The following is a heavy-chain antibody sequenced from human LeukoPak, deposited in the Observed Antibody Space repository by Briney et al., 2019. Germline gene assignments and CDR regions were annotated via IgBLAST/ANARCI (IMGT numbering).Heavy chain of an antibody. CDR3: AREKCSGRTSYSTVDY. V-gene: IGHV3-30-3*01. CDR2: ILDDGGKN. J-gene: IGHJ4*02. Sequence: GGSLRLSCAAAGFTFSSCAMYWVRQAPGRGREWVALILDDGGKNYYVDSAGRFTIARDNSKNTAYLQRNSLRIKDTAMDSCAREKCSGRTSYSTVDYWGQGTLVTVSS. D-gene: IGHD2-15*01. CDR1: GFTFSSCA.